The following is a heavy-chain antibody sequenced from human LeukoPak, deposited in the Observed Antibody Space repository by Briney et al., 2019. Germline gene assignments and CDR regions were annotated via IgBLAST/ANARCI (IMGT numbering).Heavy chain of an antibody. CDR3: ARDLIKSPPGGTFDY. CDR1: GYTFTSYY. CDR2: INPSGGST. V-gene: IGHV1-46*01. Sequence: ASVKVSCKASGYTFTSYYMHWVRQAPGQGLEWMGIINPSGGSTSYAQKFQGRVTMTRDMSTSTVYMELSSLRSEDTAVYYCARDLIKSPPGGTFDYWCQGTLVTVSS. J-gene: IGHJ4*02. D-gene: IGHD3-16*01.